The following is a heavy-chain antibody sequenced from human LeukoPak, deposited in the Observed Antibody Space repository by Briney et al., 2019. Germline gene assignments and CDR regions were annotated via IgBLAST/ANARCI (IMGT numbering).Heavy chain of an antibody. CDR1: GFTFSSYG. J-gene: IGHJ4*02. CDR2: ISYDGSNK. CDR3: ATRDDLDILTGPTFD. V-gene: IGHV3-30*03. D-gene: IGHD3-9*01. Sequence: GGSLRLSCAASGFTFSSYGMHWVRQAPGKGLEWVAVISYDGSNKYYADSVKGRFTISRDNSKNTLYLQMNSLRAEDTAVYYCATRDDLDILTGPTFDWGQGTLVTVSS.